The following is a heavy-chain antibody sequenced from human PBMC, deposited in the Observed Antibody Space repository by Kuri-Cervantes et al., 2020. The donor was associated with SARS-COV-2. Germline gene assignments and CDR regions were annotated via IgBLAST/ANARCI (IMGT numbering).Heavy chain of an antibody. D-gene: IGHD3-3*01. CDR2: ITNDGRAT. J-gene: IGHJ4*02. CDR1: GFIFSRYW. CDR3: AKDVRFRSLWAEQPDY. Sequence: GESLKISCTASGFIFSRYWMYWVRQAPGKGLVWVSCITNDGRATTYADSVKGRFTISRDNAKNSLYLQMNSLRAEDTALYYCAKDVRFRSLWAEQPDYWGQGTLVTVSS. V-gene: IGHV3-74*01.